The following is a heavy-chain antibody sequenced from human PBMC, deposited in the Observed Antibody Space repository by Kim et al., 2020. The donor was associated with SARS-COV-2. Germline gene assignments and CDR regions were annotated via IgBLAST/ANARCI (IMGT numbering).Heavy chain of an antibody. CDR1: GGSISSYY. J-gene: IGHJ3*02. V-gene: IGHV4-59*08. CDR2: IYYSGST. D-gene: IGHD3-10*01. CDR3: ARQKITPRAFDI. Sequence: SETLSLTCTVSGGSISSYYWSWIRQPPGKGLEWIGYIYYSGSTNYNPSLKSRVTISVDTSKNQFSLKLSSVTAADTAVYYCARQKITPRAFDIWGQGTMVTVSS.